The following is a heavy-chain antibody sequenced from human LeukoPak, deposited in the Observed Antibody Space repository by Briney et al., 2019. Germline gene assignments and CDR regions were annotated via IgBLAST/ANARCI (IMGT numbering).Heavy chain of an antibody. D-gene: IGHD3-10*01. J-gene: IGHJ4*02. CDR1: GGSISSGSYY. CDR2: IYTSGST. V-gene: IGHV4-61*02. Sequence: SETLSLTCTVSGGSISSGSYYWSWIRQPAGKGLEWIGRIYTSGSTNYNPSLKSRVTISVDTSKNQFSLKLSSVTAADTAVYYCASTLLWFGDSPQFDYWGQGTLVTVSS. CDR3: ASTLLWFGDSPQFDY.